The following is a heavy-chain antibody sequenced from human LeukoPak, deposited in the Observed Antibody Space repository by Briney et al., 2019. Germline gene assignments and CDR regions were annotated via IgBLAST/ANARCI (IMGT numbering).Heavy chain of an antibody. CDR3: AKDPARGIAAAGGRRYYYYYMDV. Sequence: PGGSLRLSCAASGFTFSSYGMSWVRQAPGKGLEWVSAISGSGGSTYYADSVKGRFTISRDNSKNTLYLQMNSLRAEDTAVYYCAKDPARGIAAAGGRRYYYYYMDVWGKGTTVTISS. D-gene: IGHD6-13*01. J-gene: IGHJ6*03. CDR1: GFTFSSYG. CDR2: ISGSGGST. V-gene: IGHV3-23*01.